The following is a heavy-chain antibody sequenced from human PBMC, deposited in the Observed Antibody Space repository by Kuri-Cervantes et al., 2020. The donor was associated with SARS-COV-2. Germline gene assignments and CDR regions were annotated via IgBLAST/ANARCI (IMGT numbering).Heavy chain of an antibody. CDR3: ARLGGFLVV. CDR2: IYHSGST. CDR1: GYSISSDYY. J-gene: IGHJ6*04. Sequence: SETLSLTCTVSGYSISSDYYRGWIRQPPGKGLDWIGSIYHSGSTYYNPSLKSRVTISVHTCKNQFSLKLSSVTAADTAVYDCARLGGFLVVWGKGTTVTVSS. D-gene: IGHD4-23*01. V-gene: IGHV4-38-2*02.